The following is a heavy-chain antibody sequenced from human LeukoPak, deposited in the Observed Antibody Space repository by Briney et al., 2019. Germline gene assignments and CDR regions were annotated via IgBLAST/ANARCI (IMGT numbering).Heavy chain of an antibody. CDR1: GFTFSSYA. CDR2: SSGSGGST. J-gene: IGHJ2*01. V-gene: IGHV3-23*01. CDR3: AEWNSVYWYFDL. D-gene: IGHD1-1*01. Sequence: PGGSLRLSCAASGFTFSSYAMSWVRQVPAKGLEWVVSSSGSGGSTYYADSVKGRFTLSRDNSKQTLYLQMNSLRDEDTALYYCAEWNSVYWYFDLWGRGTLVTVSS.